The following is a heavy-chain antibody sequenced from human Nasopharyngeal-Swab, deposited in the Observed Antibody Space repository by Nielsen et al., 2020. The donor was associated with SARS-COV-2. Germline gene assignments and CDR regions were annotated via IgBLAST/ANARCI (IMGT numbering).Heavy chain of an antibody. CDR1: GFIFSSYG. D-gene: IGHD5-12*01. V-gene: IGHV3-33*01. CDR3: ARDRGATTYGMDV. Sequence: GGSLRLSCAASGFIFSSYGMHWVRQAPGKGLEWVAVTWYDESNKYYADSVKGRITISRDNSKNTLYLQMNNLRAEDTAVYYCARDRGATTYGMDVWGQGTTVTVSS. J-gene: IGHJ6*02. CDR2: TWYDESNK.